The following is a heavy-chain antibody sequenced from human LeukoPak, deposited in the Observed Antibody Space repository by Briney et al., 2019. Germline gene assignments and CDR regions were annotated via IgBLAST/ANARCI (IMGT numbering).Heavy chain of an antibody. V-gene: IGHV5-51*01. CDR1: GYSFTYYW. Sequence: GESLKISCKGSGYSFTYYWIGWVRQMSGKGLEWMGIIYPGDSDTRYSPSFQGQVTISADKSITTAYLQWSSLKASDTAMYYCARRRDGYNYYFDYWGQGTLVTVSS. CDR3: ARRRDGYNYYFDY. CDR2: IYPGDSDT. J-gene: IGHJ4*02. D-gene: IGHD5-24*01.